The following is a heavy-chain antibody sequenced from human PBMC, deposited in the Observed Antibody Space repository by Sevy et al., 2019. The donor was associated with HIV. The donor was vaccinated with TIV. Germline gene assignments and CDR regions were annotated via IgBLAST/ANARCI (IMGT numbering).Heavy chain of an antibody. Sequence: GGYLRLSCAASGFTFDDYAMHWVRQAPGKGLEWISGISWKSGSIGYADSVKGRFTISRDNAKNSLYLQMNSLRAEDTALYYCAKDTMGLAVTGTGYYYYGMDVWGQGTTVTVSS. CDR3: AKDTMGLAVTGTGYYYYGMDV. CDR2: ISWKSGSI. V-gene: IGHV3-9*01. CDR1: GFTFDDYA. D-gene: IGHD6-19*01. J-gene: IGHJ6*02.